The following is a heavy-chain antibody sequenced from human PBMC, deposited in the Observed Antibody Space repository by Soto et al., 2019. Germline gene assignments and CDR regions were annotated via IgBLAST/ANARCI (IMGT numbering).Heavy chain of an antibody. Sequence: SETLSLTCAVYGGPFSGYYWSWIRQPPGKGLEWIGEINHSGSTNYNPSLKSRVTISVDTSKNQFPLKLSSVTAADTAVYYCARGPMNGHGYWGQGTLGSVAS. V-gene: IGHV4-34*01. J-gene: IGHJ4*02. CDR3: ARGPMNGHGY. CDR2: INHSGST. D-gene: IGHD1-1*01. CDR1: GGPFSGYY.